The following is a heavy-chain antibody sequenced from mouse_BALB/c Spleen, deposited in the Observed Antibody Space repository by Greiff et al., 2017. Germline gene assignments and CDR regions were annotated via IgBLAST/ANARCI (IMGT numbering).Heavy chain of an antibody. Sequence: DVKLVESGGGLVQPGGSLRLSCATSGFTFTDYYMSWVRQPPGKALEWLGFIRNKANGYTTEYSASVKGRFTISRDNSQSILYLQMNTLRAEDSATYYCAREGNYYDYAMDYWGQGTSVTVSS. CDR3: AREGNYYDYAMDY. D-gene: IGHD1-1*01. J-gene: IGHJ4*01. CDR1: GFTFTDYY. V-gene: IGHV7-3*02. CDR2: IRNKANGYTT.